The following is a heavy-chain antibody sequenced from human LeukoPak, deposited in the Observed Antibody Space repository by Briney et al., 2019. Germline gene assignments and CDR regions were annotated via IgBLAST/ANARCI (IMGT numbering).Heavy chain of an antibody. J-gene: IGHJ4*02. CDR2: IYYSGST. Sequence: SETLSLTCAVYGGSFSGYYWSWIRQPPGKGLEWIGYIYYSGSTNYNPSLKSRVTISVDTSKNQSSLKLSSVTAADTAVYYCARGGYSYGYGFDYWGQGTLVTVSS. CDR1: GGSFSGYY. D-gene: IGHD5-18*01. V-gene: IGHV4-59*01. CDR3: ARGGYSYGYGFDY.